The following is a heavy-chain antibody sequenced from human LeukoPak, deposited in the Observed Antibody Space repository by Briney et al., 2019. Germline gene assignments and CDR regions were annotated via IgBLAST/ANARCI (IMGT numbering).Heavy chain of an antibody. J-gene: IGHJ4*01. V-gene: IGHV4-59*12. CDR1: GGSISSYY. Sequence: KASETLSLTCTVSGGSISSYYWSWIRQPPGKGLEWIGYIYYSGSTNYNPSLKSRVTISVDTSKNQFSLSLNSVTAADTAIFYCARSMVTTDRNFDHWGQGTLVTVSS. CDR2: IYYSGST. D-gene: IGHD2-21*02. CDR3: ARSMVTTDRNFDH.